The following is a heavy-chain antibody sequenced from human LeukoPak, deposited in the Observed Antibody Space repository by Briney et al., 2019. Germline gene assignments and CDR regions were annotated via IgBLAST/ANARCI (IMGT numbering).Heavy chain of an antibody. CDR2: INHSGST. CDR1: GGSFSGYY. D-gene: IGHD3-10*01. Sequence: SETLSLTCAVYGGSFSGYYWSWIRQPPGEGLEWIGEINHSGSTNYNPSLKSRVTISVDTSKNQFSLKLSSVTAADTAVYYCARWGVRGVPYDYWGQGTLVTVSS. V-gene: IGHV4-34*01. J-gene: IGHJ4*02. CDR3: ARWGVRGVPYDY.